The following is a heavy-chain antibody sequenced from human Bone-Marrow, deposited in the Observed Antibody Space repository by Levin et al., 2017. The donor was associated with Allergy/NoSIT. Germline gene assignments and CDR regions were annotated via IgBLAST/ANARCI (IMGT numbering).Heavy chain of an antibody. CDR1: GFTFTSYG. CDR3: AKGLYCSGTSCYGMDV. J-gene: IGHJ6*02. CDR2: ISYDGSNK. D-gene: IGHD2-2*01. V-gene: IGHV3-30*18. Sequence: GESLKISCAASGFTFTSYGMHWVRQAPGKGLEWVAIISYDGSNKYYADSVKGRFTISRDNSKNTLYVQINNLRGEDSAVYYCAKGLYCSGTSCYGMDVWGQGTTVTVSS.